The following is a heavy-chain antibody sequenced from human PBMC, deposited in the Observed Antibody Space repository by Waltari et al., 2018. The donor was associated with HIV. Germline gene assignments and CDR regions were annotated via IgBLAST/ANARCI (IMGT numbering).Heavy chain of an antibody. J-gene: IGHJ4*02. CDR3: ARTEDGYNDVDY. Sequence: QVQLVESGGGVVQPGRSLRLSCAASGFTFSSYAMHWVRQAPGKGLEWVAVISYDGSNKYYADSVKGRFTISRDNSKNTLYLQMNSLRAEDTAVYYCARTEDGYNDVDYWGQGTLVTVSS. CDR2: ISYDGSNK. V-gene: IGHV3-30*04. D-gene: IGHD5-12*01. CDR1: GFTFSSYA.